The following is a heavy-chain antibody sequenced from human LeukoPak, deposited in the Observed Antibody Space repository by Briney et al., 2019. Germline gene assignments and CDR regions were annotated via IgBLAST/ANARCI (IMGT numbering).Heavy chain of an antibody. J-gene: IGHJ6*02. Sequence: ASVKVSCTASGYTFTSYGISWVRQAPGQGLEWMGWISAYSGNTNYAQKLQGRVTMTTDTSTSTAYMELRSLRSDDTAVYYCARDIREWLRSYEGGYYYGMDVWGQGTTVTVSS. D-gene: IGHD5-12*01. CDR1: GYTFTSYG. CDR2: ISAYSGNT. V-gene: IGHV1-18*01. CDR3: ARDIREWLRSYEGGYYYGMDV.